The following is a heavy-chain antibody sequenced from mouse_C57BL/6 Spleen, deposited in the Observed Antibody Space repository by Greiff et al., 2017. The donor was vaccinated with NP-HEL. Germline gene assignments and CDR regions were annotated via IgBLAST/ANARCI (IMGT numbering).Heavy chain of an antibody. Sequence: EVQVVESGGGLVKPGGSLKLSCAASGFTFSSYAMSWVRQTPEKRLEWVATISDGGSYTYYPDNVKGRFTISRDNAKNNLYLQMSHLKSEDTAMYYCARKGDSSRYAPFAYWGQGTLVTVSA. CDR2: ISDGGSYT. D-gene: IGHD3-2*02. CDR3: ARKGDSSRYAPFAY. J-gene: IGHJ3*01. V-gene: IGHV5-4*01. CDR1: GFTFSSYA.